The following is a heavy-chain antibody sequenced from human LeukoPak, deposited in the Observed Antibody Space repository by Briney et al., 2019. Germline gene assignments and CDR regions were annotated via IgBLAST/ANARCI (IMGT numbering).Heavy chain of an antibody. CDR3: AREALGTIDY. D-gene: IGHD7-27*01. J-gene: IGHJ4*02. CDR1: GGSISSSYY. Sequence: SSETLSLTYTVSGGSISSSYYWGWIRQPPGKGLEWIGSIYSSGSTYYNPSLKSRVTISVDTSKNQFSLKLSSVAAADTAVYYCAREALGTIDYWGQGTLVTVSS. V-gene: IGHV4-39*07. CDR2: IYSSGST.